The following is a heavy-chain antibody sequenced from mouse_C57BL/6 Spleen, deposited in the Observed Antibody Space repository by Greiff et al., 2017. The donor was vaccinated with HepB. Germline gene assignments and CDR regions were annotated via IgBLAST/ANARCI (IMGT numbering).Heavy chain of an antibody. J-gene: IGHJ2*01. CDR2: IDPANGDT. V-gene: IGHV14-4*01. D-gene: IGHD1-1*01. CDR3: TTGPTVVASFDY. Sequence: VQLQQSGAELVRPGASVKLSCTASGFNIKDDYMHWVKQRPEQGLEWIGWIDPANGDTEYASKFQGKATITADTTSNTAYLQLSSLTSEDTAVYYCTTGPTVVASFDYWGQGTTLTVSS. CDR1: GFNIKDDY.